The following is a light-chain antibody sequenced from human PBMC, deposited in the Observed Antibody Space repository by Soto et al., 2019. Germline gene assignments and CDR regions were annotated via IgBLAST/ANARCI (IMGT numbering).Light chain of an antibody. Sequence: QSVLTQPRSVSGSPGQSVTISCTGAGSDVSGYNYVSWYQQHPGKAPKLMIYEVSNRPSGVSNRFSGSKSGNTASLTISGLQAEDEADYYCSSYTSSSTPHVVFGGGTKLTVL. CDR2: EVS. J-gene: IGLJ2*01. CDR1: GSDVSGYNY. CDR3: SSYTSSSTPHVV. V-gene: IGLV2-14*01.